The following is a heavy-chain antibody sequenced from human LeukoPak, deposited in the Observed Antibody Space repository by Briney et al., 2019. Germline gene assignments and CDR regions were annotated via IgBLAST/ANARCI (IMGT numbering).Heavy chain of an antibody. Sequence: PSETLSLTCTVSGGSISSYYWSRIRQPAGKGLEWIGRIYTSGSTNYNPSLKSRVTMSVDTSKNQFSLKLSSVTAADTAVYYCARGPTTVTRAYDYWGQGTLVTVSS. CDR2: IYTSGST. V-gene: IGHV4-4*07. J-gene: IGHJ4*02. CDR3: ARGPTTVTRAYDY. CDR1: GGSISSYY. D-gene: IGHD4-17*01.